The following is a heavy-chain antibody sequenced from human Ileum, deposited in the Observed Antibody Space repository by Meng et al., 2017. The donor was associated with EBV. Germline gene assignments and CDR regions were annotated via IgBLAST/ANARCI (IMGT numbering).Heavy chain of an antibody. D-gene: IGHD6-13*01. V-gene: IGHV6-1*01. J-gene: IGHJ1*01. Sequence: QVQRQRSGPGLGQPRQTLSRACANSGDSVASKSAAWHWIRQSPSRGLEWLGRTYYRSKWYYDYAVSVKSRMTINPDTSKNQFSLQLNSVTPEDTAVYYCARGAYTSTWFWGQGTLVTVSS. CDR3: ARGAYTSTWF. CDR1: GDSVASKSAA. CDR2: TYYRSKWYY.